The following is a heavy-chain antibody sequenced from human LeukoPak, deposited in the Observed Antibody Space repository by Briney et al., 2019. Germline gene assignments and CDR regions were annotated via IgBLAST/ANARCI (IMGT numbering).Heavy chain of an antibody. V-gene: IGHV3-7*01. Sequence: GGSLRLSCAASGFTFSSHWMSWVRQAPGKGLERVANINQDGSEKYYVDSVKGGFIISRDNAKDSLYLQMNSLRAEDTAVYYCARDGFDEGLYFDYWGQGNLVTVSS. CDR2: INQDGSEK. D-gene: IGHD3-9*01. CDR3: ARDGFDEGLYFDY. J-gene: IGHJ4*02. CDR1: GFTFSSHW.